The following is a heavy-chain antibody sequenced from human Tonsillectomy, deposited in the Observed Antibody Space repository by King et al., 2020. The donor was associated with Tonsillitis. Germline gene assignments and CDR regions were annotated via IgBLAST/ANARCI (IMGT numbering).Heavy chain of an antibody. Sequence: VQLVESGAEVKKPGASVKVSCKASGYTFTDYGVSCVRQAPGQGLEWMGWISTYNGNTNYAQKLQGRVTMTTDTSTSTAYMELRSLRSDDTAVYYCGRIYCGGDCYSGPGDYWGQGTLVTVSP. CDR3: GRIYCGGDCYSGPGDY. CDR1: GYTFTDYG. CDR2: ISTYNGNT. J-gene: IGHJ4*02. D-gene: IGHD2-21*02. V-gene: IGHV1-18*01.